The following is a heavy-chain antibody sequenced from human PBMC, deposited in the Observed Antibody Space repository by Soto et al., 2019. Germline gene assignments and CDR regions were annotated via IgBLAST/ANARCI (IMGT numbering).Heavy chain of an antibody. V-gene: IGHV4-39*01. CDR1: TDSSSFTNSY. D-gene: IGHD3-10*01. Sequence: QLQLQESGPGLVKPSETLSLTCTVSTDSSSFTNSYWGWIRQPPGKGLRWIGSSSYNGGTFYNPSLKGRVVISFDTSKKPSSLHVTSVTAADTAVYFCARHRIEVVWRGFDFWGQGSPVTVSS. CDR3: ARHRIEVVWRGFDF. J-gene: IGHJ4*02. CDR2: SSYNGGT.